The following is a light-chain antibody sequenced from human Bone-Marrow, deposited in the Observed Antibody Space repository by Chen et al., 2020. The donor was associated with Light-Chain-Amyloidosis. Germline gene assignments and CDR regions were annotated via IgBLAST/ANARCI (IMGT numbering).Light chain of an antibody. Sequence: SYVLTQPSSVSVAPGQTATIACGGNNIGSTSVHWYQQTPGQAPLLVVYDDSDQPSGIPERLSGSDSGNTATLASSRVEAGDEAGYYVQVWDRSSDRPVFGGGTKLTVL. V-gene: IGLV3-21*02. J-gene: IGLJ3*02. CDR3: QVWDRSSDRPV. CDR2: DDS. CDR1: NIGSTS.